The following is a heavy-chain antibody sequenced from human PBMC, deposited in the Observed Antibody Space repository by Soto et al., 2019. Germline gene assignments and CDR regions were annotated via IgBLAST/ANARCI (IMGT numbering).Heavy chain of an antibody. V-gene: IGHV3-30*18. Sequence: GGSLRLSCAASGFTFSSYGMHWVRQAPGKGLEWVAVISYDGSNKYYADSVKGRFTISRDNSKNTLYLQMNSLRAEDTAVYYCAKAEGITIFGVVPGYYGMDVWGQGTTVTVSS. J-gene: IGHJ6*02. D-gene: IGHD3-3*01. CDR2: ISYDGSNK. CDR3: AKAEGITIFGVVPGYYGMDV. CDR1: GFTFSSYG.